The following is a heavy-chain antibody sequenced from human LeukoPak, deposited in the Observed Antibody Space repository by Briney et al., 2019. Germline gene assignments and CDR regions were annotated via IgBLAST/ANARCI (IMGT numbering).Heavy chain of an antibody. Sequence: TSETLSLTCTVSGGSISSGSHYWSWIRQPAGKGLEWIGRIYTSGSTNYNPSLESRVTISVDTSKNQFSLKLSSVTAADTAVYYCARVHYDILTGYYYYMDVWGKGTTVTVSS. D-gene: IGHD3-9*01. CDR1: GGSISSGSHY. CDR2: IYTSGST. V-gene: IGHV4-61*02. J-gene: IGHJ6*03. CDR3: ARVHYDILTGYYYYMDV.